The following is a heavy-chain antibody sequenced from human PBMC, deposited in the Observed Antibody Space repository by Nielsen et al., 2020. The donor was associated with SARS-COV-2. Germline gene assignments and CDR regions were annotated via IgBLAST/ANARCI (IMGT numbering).Heavy chain of an antibody. D-gene: IGHD6-19*01. CDR3: ARDSSGWYALTTYYYYGMDV. Sequence: WIRQPPGKGLEWVAVISYDGSNKYYAGSVKGRYTIFRDNSKNTLYLQMNSLRAEDTAVYYCARDSSGWYALTTYYYYGMDVWGQGTTVTVSS. V-gene: IGHV3-33*05. CDR2: ISYDGSNK. J-gene: IGHJ6*02.